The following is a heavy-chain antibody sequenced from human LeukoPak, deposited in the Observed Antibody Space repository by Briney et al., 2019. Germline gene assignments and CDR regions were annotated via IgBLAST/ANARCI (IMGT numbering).Heavy chain of an antibody. D-gene: IGHD3-3*01. Sequence: GASVKVSCKASGYTFTSYYMHWVRQAPGQGLEWMGIINPSGGSTSYAQKLQGRVTMTTDTSTSTAYMELRSLRSDDTAVYYCARYTNDFWSGYHYGYYFDYWGQGTLVTVSS. CDR3: ARYTNDFWSGYHYGYYFDY. J-gene: IGHJ4*02. V-gene: IGHV1-46*01. CDR2: INPSGGST. CDR1: GYTFTSYY.